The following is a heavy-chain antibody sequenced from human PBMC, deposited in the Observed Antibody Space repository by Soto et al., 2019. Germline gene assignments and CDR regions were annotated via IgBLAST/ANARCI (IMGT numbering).Heavy chain of an antibody. CDR3: ARGLMLWFGELSRRGGYYYGLDV. Sequence: QVQLQQWGAGLLKPSETLSLTCAVYGGSFSGYQWSWIRQTPGKGLEWIGEINESGNINYNPSLKRRVTRFLHTPKKDTALKVSAVTAAYTSVDYCARGLMLWFGELSRRGGYYYGLDVWGNGTTVIVSS. CDR2: INESGNI. CDR1: GGSFSGYQ. J-gene: IGHJ6*04. V-gene: IGHV4-34*01. D-gene: IGHD3-10*01.